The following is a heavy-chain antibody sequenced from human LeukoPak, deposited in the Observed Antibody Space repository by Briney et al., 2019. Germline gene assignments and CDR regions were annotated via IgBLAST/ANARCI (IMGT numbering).Heavy chain of an antibody. J-gene: IGHJ6*02. V-gene: IGHV4-34*01. CDR2: INHSGST. CDR3: ARERPSGMDV. CDR1: GGSFSGYY. Sequence: SETLSLTCAVYGGSFSGYYWSWIRQPPGKGLEWIGEINHSGSTNYNPSLKSRVTISVDTSKNQFSLKLSSVTAADTAVYYCARERPSGMDVWGQGTTVTVSS.